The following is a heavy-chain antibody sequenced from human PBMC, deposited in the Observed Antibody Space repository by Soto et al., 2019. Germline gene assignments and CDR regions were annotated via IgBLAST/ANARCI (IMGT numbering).Heavy chain of an antibody. D-gene: IGHD3-16*01. CDR3: ARTWGSTNDY. V-gene: IGHV4-30-2*02. CDR1: GDTISTGGYS. Sequence: SETLSLTCGVSGDTISTGGYSWAWIRQPPGKALEWIGHTYHSGNPYYNQSLKSRVIISVDRSKNQFSLKLSSVNAADTAVYYCARTWGSTNDYWGRGTLVTVSS. J-gene: IGHJ4*02. CDR2: TYHSGNP.